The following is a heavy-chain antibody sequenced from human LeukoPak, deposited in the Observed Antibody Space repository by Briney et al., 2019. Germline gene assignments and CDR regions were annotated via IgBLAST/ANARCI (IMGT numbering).Heavy chain of an antibody. Sequence: GGSLRLSCAASGFTFSSYWMSWVRQAPGKGLEWVANIKQDGSEKYYVDSVKGRFTISRDNAKNLLYLQMNSLRAEDTAVYYCARVFVGGDWSFDYWGQGTLVTVSS. CDR1: GFTFSSYW. V-gene: IGHV3-7*01. CDR2: IKQDGSEK. J-gene: IGHJ4*02. CDR3: ARVFVGGDWSFDY. D-gene: IGHD2-21*02.